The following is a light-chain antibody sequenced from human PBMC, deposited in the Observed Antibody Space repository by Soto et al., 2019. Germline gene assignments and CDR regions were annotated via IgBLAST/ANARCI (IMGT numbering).Light chain of an antibody. V-gene: IGLV1-44*01. CDR3: AAWDDTLRGVV. Sequence: QSVLTQPPSASETPGQRVTISCSGSSSNIGRSSVHWYQQLPGTAPKLLVYSNKQRPSGVPDRFSGSKSGTSASLAISGLQSEDEADYHCAAWDDTLRGVVFGGGTQLTVL. CDR2: SNK. J-gene: IGLJ2*01. CDR1: SSNIGRSS.